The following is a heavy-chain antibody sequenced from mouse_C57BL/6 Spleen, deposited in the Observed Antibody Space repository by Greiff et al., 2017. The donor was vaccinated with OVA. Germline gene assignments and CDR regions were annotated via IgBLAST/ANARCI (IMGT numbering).Heavy chain of an antibody. Sequence: VQLQQSGPELVKPGASVKISCKASGYSFTGYYMNWVKQSPEKSLEWLGEINPSTGGTTYNQKFKAKATLTVDKSSSTAYMQLKSLTSEDSAVYYCARSDYDYAMDYWGQGTSVTVSS. CDR1: GYSFTGYY. CDR2: INPSTGGT. D-gene: IGHD2-4*01. V-gene: IGHV1-42*01. CDR3: ARSDYDYAMDY. J-gene: IGHJ4*01.